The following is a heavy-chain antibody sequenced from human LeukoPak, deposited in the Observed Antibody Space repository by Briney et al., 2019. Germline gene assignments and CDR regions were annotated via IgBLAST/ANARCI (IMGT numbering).Heavy chain of an antibody. Sequence: ASVNVSCKASGGTFSSYAISWVRQAPGQGLEWMGRIIPILGIANYAQKFQGRVTITADKSTSTAYMELSSLRSEDTAVYYCATGLFIVATINLDYWGQGTLVTVSS. J-gene: IGHJ4*02. CDR3: ATGLFIVATINLDY. V-gene: IGHV1-69*04. CDR2: IIPILGIA. D-gene: IGHD5-12*01. CDR1: GGTFSSYA.